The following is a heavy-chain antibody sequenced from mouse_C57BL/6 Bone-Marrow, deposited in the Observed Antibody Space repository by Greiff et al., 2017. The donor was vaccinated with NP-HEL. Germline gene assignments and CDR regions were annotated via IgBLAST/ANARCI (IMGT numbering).Heavy chain of an antibody. CDR3: APLDSSGDGFAY. D-gene: IGHD3-2*02. CDR2: IYPGDGDT. V-gene: IGHV1-82*01. CDR1: GYAFSSSW. Sequence: QVQLQQSGPELVKPGASVKISCKASGYAFSSSWMNWVKQRPGKGLEWIGRIYPGDGDTNYNGKFKGKATLTADKSSSTAYMQLSSLTSADSAVYVCAPLDSSGDGFAYWGQGTLVTVSA. J-gene: IGHJ3*01.